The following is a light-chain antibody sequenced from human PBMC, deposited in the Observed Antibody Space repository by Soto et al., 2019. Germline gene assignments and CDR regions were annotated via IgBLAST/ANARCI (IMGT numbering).Light chain of an antibody. Sequence: EIVSTQSPGPLSLSPGESVTLSCRASQSLSSSYLAWHQQNPGQDPRLLIYGEFNRATGIPDRFSGSGSGTDFTLTISRLEPEDFAVYYCQQYGTLITFGQGTRVEIK. CDR1: QSLSSSY. CDR2: GEF. V-gene: IGKV3-20*01. CDR3: QQYGTLIT. J-gene: IGKJ5*01.